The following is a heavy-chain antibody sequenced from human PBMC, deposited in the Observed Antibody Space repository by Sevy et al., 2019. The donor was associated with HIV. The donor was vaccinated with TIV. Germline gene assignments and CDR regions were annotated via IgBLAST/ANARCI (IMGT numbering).Heavy chain of an antibody. CDR3: ARVVSVAVGIDY. D-gene: IGHD6-19*01. J-gene: IGHJ4*02. CDR2: ISSTGSYM. Sequence: GGSLRLSCAVPGFTFDNYVMNWVRQAPGKGLEWVSSISSTGSYMYYADSVKGRFTISRDNAKNSLYLDMNSLRADDTAVYYCARVVSVAVGIDYWGQGTLVTVSS. V-gene: IGHV3-21*01. CDR1: GFTFDNYV.